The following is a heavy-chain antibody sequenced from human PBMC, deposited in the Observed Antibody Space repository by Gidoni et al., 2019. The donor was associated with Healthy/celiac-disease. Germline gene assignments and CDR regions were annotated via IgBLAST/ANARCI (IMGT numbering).Heavy chain of an antibody. J-gene: IGHJ4*02. V-gene: IGHV5-51*01. CDR2: IHPGDSDT. D-gene: IGHD4-17*01. Sequence: EVQLVQSGAEVQKPGESLQISCQGSGYSFTNYWIGWVRQMPGKGLEWMGIIHPGDSDTRYSPSFQGQVTISADKSISTAYLQWSSLKASDTAMYYCARHRGSPTVTTGFDHWGQGTLVTVPS. CDR1: GYSFTNYW. CDR3: ARHRGSPTVTTGFDH.